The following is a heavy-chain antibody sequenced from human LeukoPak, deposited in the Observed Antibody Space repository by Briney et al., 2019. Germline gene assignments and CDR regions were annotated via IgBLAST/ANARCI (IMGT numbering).Heavy chain of an antibody. D-gene: IGHD4-17*01. CDR2: ISSSGSTI. V-gene: IGHV3-48*03. CDR3: ARKGTVTTSPDY. CDR1: GFTFSSYE. Sequence: PGGSLRLSCAASGFTFSSYEMNWVRQAPGKGLEWVSYISSSGSTIYYADSVKGRFTISRDNAKSSLYLQMNSLRAEDTAVYYCARKGTVTTSPDYWGQGTLVTVSS. J-gene: IGHJ4*02.